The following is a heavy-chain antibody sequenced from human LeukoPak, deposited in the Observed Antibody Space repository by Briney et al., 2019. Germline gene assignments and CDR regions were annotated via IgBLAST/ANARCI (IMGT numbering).Heavy chain of an antibody. CDR2: IIPIFGTA. J-gene: IGHJ4*02. D-gene: IGHD2-15*01. Sequence: SVKVSCKASGGTFSSYAISWVRQAPGQGLEWMGGIIPIFGTANYAQKFQGRVTITADESTSTAYKELSSLRSEDTAVYYCARVYCSGGSCYDYWGQGTLVTVSS. V-gene: IGHV1-69*13. CDR1: GGTFSSYA. CDR3: ARVYCSGGSCYDY.